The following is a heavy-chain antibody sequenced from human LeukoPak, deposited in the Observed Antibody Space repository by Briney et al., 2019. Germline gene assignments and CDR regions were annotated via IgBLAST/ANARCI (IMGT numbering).Heavy chain of an antibody. CDR3: ARLWSYYFDY. J-gene: IGHJ4*02. Sequence: SETLSLTCTVSGYSISSGYYWGWIRQPPGKGLEWIGSIYHSGSTYYSPSLKSRVTISVDTSKNQFSLKLSSVTAADTAVYYCARLWSYYFDYWGQGTLVTVSS. CDR2: IYHSGST. V-gene: IGHV4-38-2*02. D-gene: IGHD3-10*01. CDR1: GYSISSGYY.